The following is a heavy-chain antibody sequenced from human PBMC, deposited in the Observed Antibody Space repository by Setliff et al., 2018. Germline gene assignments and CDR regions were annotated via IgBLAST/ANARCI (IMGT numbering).Heavy chain of an antibody. CDR1: GGSISSSS. V-gene: IGHV4-59*01. CDR2: IYSSGST. D-gene: IGHD3-22*01. CDR3: AGAAKYDSSSYYGLWLDP. J-gene: IGHJ5*02. Sequence: SETLSLTCTVSGGSISSSSWSWIRQHQGKGLEWIGYIYSSGSTNYNTSLKSRVTISVDTSKNQFSLKLSSVTAADTAVYYCAGAAKYDSSSYYGLWLDPWGQGTLVTVSS.